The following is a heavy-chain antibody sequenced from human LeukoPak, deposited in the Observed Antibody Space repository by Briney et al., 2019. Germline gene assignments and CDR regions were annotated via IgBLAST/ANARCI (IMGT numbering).Heavy chain of an antibody. D-gene: IGHD3-22*01. CDR2: INHSGST. V-gene: IGHV4-34*01. CDR1: GGSFSGYY. CDR3: ARENFSNYYDSSGYYP. J-gene: IGHJ5*02. Sequence: PSETLSLTCAVYGGSFSGYYWSWIRQPPGKGLEWIGEINHSGSTNYNPSLKSRVTISVDTSKNQFSLKLSSVTAADTAVYYCARENFSNYYDSSGYYPWGQGTLVTVSS.